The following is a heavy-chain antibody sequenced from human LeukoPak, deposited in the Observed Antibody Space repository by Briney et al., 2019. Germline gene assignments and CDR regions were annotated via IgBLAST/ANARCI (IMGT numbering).Heavy chain of an antibody. Sequence: GGSLRLSCAASGFTFSNYAMSWVRQAPGKGLEWVSAISGSGGSTYYADSVKGRFTISRDNSKNTLYLQMNSLRAEDTAVYYCARKEPRYCSSTSCLIGMDVWGQGTTVTVSS. CDR1: GFTFSNYA. J-gene: IGHJ6*02. CDR3: ARKEPRYCSSTSCLIGMDV. V-gene: IGHV3-23*01. CDR2: ISGSGGST. D-gene: IGHD2-2*01.